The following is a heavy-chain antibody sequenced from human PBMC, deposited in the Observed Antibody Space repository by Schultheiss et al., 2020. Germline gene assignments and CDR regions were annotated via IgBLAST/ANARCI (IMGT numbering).Heavy chain of an antibody. CDR3: ARADVSNMDV. D-gene: IGHD3-10*02. CDR2: INNDGSST. V-gene: IGHV3-74*01. CDR1: GFTFSSYD. J-gene: IGHJ6*02. Sequence: GGSLRLSCAASGFTFSSYDMHWVRQATGKGLEWVSVINNDGSSTSYADSVKGRFTVSRDNSKNTVYLQMNSLRVEDTAVYYCARADVSNMDVWGQGTTVTVSS.